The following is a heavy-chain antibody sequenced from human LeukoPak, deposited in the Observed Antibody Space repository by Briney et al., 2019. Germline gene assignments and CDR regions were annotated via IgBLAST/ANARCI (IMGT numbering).Heavy chain of an antibody. V-gene: IGHV3-7*01. D-gene: IGHD6-19*01. CDR2: IKQDGSET. CDR1: RFTLSGYW. J-gene: IGHJ4*02. CDR3: SRQRGSGWVDY. Sequence: PGGTLRLSCAASRFTLSGYWMSWVRQAPGKGLEWVANIKQDGSETYYADSVKGRFTISRDNAKNSLSLQMNSLRAEDTAVYYCSRQRGSGWVDYWGQGTLVTVSS.